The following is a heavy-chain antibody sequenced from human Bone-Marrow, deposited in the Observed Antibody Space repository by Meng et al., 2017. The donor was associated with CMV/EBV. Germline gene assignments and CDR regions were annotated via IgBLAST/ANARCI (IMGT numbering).Heavy chain of an antibody. CDR3: VGTTVTSAYYYYGMDV. Sequence: GSLRLSCTVSGGSISSYYWSWIRQPAGKGLEWIGRIYTSGSTNYNPSLKSRVTMSVDTSKNQFSLKLSSVTAADTAVYYCVGTTVTSAYYYYGMDVWGQGTTVTVSS. V-gene: IGHV4-4*07. D-gene: IGHD4-17*01. J-gene: IGHJ6*02. CDR2: IYTSGST. CDR1: GGSISSYY.